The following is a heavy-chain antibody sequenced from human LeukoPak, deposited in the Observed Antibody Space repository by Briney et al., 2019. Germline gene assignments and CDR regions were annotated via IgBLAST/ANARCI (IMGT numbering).Heavy chain of an antibody. Sequence: ASVKVSCKASGYTFTSYGISWVRQAPGQELEWMGWISAYNGNTNYAQKLQGRVTMTTDTSTSTAYMELRSLRSDDTAVYYCARVMEAASFGGNDYWGQGTLVTVSS. CDR1: GYTFTSYG. V-gene: IGHV1-18*01. CDR3: ARVMEAASFGGNDY. D-gene: IGHD3-10*01. J-gene: IGHJ4*02. CDR2: ISAYNGNT.